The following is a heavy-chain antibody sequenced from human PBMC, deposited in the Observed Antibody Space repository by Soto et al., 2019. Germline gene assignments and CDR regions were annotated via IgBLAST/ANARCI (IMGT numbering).Heavy chain of an antibody. CDR1: GGSISSYY. D-gene: IGHD5-12*01. J-gene: IGHJ4*02. V-gene: IGHV4-59*12. CDR3: AKDVSSGYDHPGYFDY. CDR2: IYYSGST. Sequence: PSETLSLTCTVSGGSISSYYWIWIRQPPGKGLEWIGYIYYSGSTNYNPSLKSRVTISVDTSKNQFSLKLSSVTAEDTAVYYCAKDVSSGYDHPGYFDYWVQGTLVTVSS.